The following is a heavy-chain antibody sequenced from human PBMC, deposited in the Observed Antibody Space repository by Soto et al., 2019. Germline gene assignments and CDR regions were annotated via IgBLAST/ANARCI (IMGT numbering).Heavy chain of an antibody. D-gene: IGHD2-21*01. V-gene: IGHV3-43*01. Sequence: PGGSLRLSCAASGFTFDDYTMHWVRQAPGKGLEWVSLISWDGGSTYYADSVKGRFTISRDNSKNSLYLQMNSLRTEDTALYYCTYGHDGMDVWGQGTTVTVSS. CDR2: ISWDGGST. J-gene: IGHJ6*02. CDR1: GFTFDDYT. CDR3: TYGHDGMDV.